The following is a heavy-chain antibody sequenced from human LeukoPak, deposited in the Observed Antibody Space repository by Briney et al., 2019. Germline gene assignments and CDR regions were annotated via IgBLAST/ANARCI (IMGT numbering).Heavy chain of an antibody. V-gene: IGHV4-34*01. CDR1: AGSFTKYY. Sequence: PSDTLSLTCGLSAGSFTKYYWSWIRQPPGKGLEWIGEINRSVSTNYNPSLKSRVSISVDTSKNQFSLKLTSVTAADTDVYFCERRGLTTVLYLDWGQGTLVTVSS. CDR2: INRSVST. J-gene: IGHJ4*02. D-gene: IGHD4-11*01. CDR3: ERRGLTTVLYLD.